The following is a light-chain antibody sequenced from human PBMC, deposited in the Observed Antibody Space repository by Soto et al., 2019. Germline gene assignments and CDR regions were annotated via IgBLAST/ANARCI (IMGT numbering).Light chain of an antibody. Sequence: EIVLTQSPATLSLSPGERATLSCRASQSVSSYLAWYQQKPGQAPRLLIYDASNWSTGIPARFSGSGSGTDFTLTISSLEPEDFAVYYFQQRSNWYTFGQGTKLEIK. CDR2: DAS. CDR1: QSVSSY. CDR3: QQRSNWYT. V-gene: IGKV3-11*01. J-gene: IGKJ2*01.